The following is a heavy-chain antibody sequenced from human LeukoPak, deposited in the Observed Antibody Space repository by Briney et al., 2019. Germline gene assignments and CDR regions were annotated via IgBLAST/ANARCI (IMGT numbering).Heavy chain of an antibody. D-gene: IGHD2-2*01. J-gene: IGHJ4*02. CDR3: ANHFACGSTSCPPFDS. CDR1: GFSFNTYS. CDR2: ISDNSYWI. Sequence: GGSLRLSCAASGFSFNTYSMSWVRQAPGKGLEWVSSISDNSYWIYYSDSVEGRFTISRDNAKNSLYLQMNSLRVEDTAVYYCANHFACGSTSCPPFDSWGQGTLVTVSS. V-gene: IGHV3-21*01.